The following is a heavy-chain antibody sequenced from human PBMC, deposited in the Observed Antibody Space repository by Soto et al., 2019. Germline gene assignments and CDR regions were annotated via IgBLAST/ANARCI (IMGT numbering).Heavy chain of an antibody. D-gene: IGHD5-18*01. J-gene: IGHJ2*01. Sequence: GGSLILSCASSGCPFSGSAMHWVRQASGKGLEWVGRIRSKANSYATAYAASVKGRFTISRDDSKNTAYLQMNSLKTEDTAVYYCTSKAWIHPSAYFDLWGRGTLVTVSS. CDR1: GCPFSGSA. CDR2: IRSKANSYAT. V-gene: IGHV3-73*01. CDR3: TSKAWIHPSAYFDL.